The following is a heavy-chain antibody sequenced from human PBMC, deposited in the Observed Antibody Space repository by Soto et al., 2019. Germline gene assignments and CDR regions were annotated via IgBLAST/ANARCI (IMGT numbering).Heavy chain of an antibody. D-gene: IGHD3-3*01. CDR2: IDPSDSYT. J-gene: IGHJ6*02. Sequence: GESLKISCKGSGYSFTSYWISWVRQMPGKGLEWMGRIDPSDSYTNYSPSFQGHVTISADKSISTAYLQWSSLKASDTAMYYCARRPRITIFGVSYYYGMDVWGQGTTVTVSS. V-gene: IGHV5-10-1*01. CDR3: ARRPRITIFGVSYYYGMDV. CDR1: GYSFTSYW.